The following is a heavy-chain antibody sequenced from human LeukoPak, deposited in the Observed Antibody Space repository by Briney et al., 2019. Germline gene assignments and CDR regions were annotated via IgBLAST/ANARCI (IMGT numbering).Heavy chain of an antibody. CDR1: GFTFSSYG. V-gene: IGHV3-53*01. CDR2: IYSGGST. D-gene: IGHD1-20*01. J-gene: IGHJ4*02. CDR3: ARDNWNDAFDY. Sequence: GGTLRLSCAASGFTFSSYGMSWVRQAPGKGLEWVSVIYSGGSTYYADSVKGRFTISRDNSKNTLYLQMNSLRAEDTAAYYCARDNWNDAFDYWGQGTLVTVSS.